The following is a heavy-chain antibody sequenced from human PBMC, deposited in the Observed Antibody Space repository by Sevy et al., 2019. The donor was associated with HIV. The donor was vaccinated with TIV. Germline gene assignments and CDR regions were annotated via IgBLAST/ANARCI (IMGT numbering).Heavy chain of an antibody. V-gene: IGHV3-64D*06. CDR1: GFPFRSNI. CDR3: VKYRGLTQDFDY. CDR2: ITSNGLST. Sequence: GGSLRLSCSASGFPFRSNIMGWVRQAPGKRLEYVSGITSNGLSTHYVPSVKGRFSISRDNSKNTMYLQMSSLRPEDTAVYYCVKYRGLTQDFDYWGQGTLVTVSP. D-gene: IGHD3-10*01. J-gene: IGHJ4*02.